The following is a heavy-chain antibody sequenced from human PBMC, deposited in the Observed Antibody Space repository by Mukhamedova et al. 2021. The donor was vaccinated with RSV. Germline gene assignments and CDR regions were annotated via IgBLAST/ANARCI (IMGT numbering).Heavy chain of an antibody. V-gene: IGHV3-23*01. CDR3: AKAPHSSGRANWFDP. J-gene: IGHJ5*02. D-gene: IGHD1-26*01. Sequence: VSAISGSDGSTYYADSVRGRFTISRDNSKNTLYLQMSSLRADDTAVYYCAKAPHSSGRANWFDPWGQGTLGTVSS. CDR2: ISGSDGST.